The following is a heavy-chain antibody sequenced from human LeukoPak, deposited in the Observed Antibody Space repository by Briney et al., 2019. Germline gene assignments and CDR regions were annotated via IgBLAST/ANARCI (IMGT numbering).Heavy chain of an antibody. Sequence: TSETLSLTCTVSGGSISSYYWSWIRQPAGKGLEWIGRIYTSRSTSYNPSLKSRVTMSLDASKNQFSLELNSVTPADTAVYYCARGGNYWPQWWFDPWGRGTLVSVSS. CDR1: GGSISSYY. J-gene: IGHJ5*02. CDR3: ARGGNYWPQWWFDP. D-gene: IGHD1-26*01. V-gene: IGHV4-4*07. CDR2: IYTSRST.